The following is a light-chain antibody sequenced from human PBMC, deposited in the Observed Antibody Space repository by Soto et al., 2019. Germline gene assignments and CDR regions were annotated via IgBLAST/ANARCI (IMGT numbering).Light chain of an antibody. CDR2: DAS. V-gene: IGKV3-11*01. CDR1: QSVSSY. Sequence: EIVLTQSPGTLSLSPGERATLSCRASQSVSSYLAWYQQKPGQAPRLLIYDASTRATGISARFSGSGSGTDFTLTISSLEPEDFAVYYCPQRSNWPVTFGKGTKVEVK. J-gene: IGKJ1*01. CDR3: PQRSNWPVT.